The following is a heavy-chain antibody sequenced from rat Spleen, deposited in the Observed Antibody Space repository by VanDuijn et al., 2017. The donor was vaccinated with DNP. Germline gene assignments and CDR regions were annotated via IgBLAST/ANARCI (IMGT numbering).Heavy chain of an antibody. D-gene: IGHD1-7*01. CDR3: TRHDELLDY. CDR2: ISYDGSTT. Sequence: EVQLVESGGGPVQPGRSLKISCIASGFIFSNHWMTWIRQAPGKGLEWVATISYDGSTTYYRGSVKGRFTISRDNTKSTLYLQMNSLRSEDTATYYCTRHDELLDYWGQGVMVTVSS. J-gene: IGHJ2*01. V-gene: IGHV5-31*01. CDR1: GFIFSNHW.